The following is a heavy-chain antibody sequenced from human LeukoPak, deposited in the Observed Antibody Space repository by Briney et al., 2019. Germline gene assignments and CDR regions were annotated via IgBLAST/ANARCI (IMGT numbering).Heavy chain of an antibody. D-gene: IGHD6-6*01. V-gene: IGHV3-66*01. CDR1: GFTVTSNY. J-gene: IGHJ4*02. Sequence: GGSLRLSCAASGFTVTSNYMTWVRQAPGKGLEWVAIIYSGGYTDYADSVKGRFTISRGNSKNTLYLQMNSLRAEDTAVYYCARRLEYSGSKGVFDYWGQGTLVTVSS. CDR2: IYSGGYT. CDR3: ARRLEYSGSKGVFDY.